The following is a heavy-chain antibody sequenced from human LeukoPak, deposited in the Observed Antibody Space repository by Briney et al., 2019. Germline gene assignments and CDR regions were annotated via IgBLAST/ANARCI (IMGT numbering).Heavy chain of an antibody. D-gene: IGHD3-10*01. CDR1: GGSISSSSYY. CDR3: ARLSGTTMVRGAVPAGHNKNDY. Sequence: SETLSLTCTVSGGSISSSSYYWGWIRQPPGKGLEWFGSIYYSGSTYYNPSLKSRVTISVDTSKNQFSLKLSSVTAADTAVYYCARLSGTTMVRGAVPAGHNKNDYWGQGTLVTVSS. V-gene: IGHV4-39*01. CDR2: IYYSGST. J-gene: IGHJ4*02.